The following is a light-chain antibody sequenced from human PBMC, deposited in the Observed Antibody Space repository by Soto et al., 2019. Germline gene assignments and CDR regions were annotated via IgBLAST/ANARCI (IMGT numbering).Light chain of an antibody. CDR1: SSDVGGYNY. CDR3: SSYTSSSTWV. Sequence: QSVLTQPASVSGSPGQSITISCTGTSSDVGGYNYVSWYQQHPGKAPKLMIYEVSNWPSGVSNRFSGSKSGNTASLTISGLRAEDEADYYCSSYTSSSTWVFGGGTKVTVL. J-gene: IGLJ3*02. V-gene: IGLV2-14*01. CDR2: EVS.